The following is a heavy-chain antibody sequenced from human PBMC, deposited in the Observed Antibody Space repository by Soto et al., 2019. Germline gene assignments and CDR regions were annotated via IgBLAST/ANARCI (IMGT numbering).Heavy chain of an antibody. CDR3: ARIAGPSSKQQLDG. Sequence: PVKVSCKASGGTFSSYIISWVRQAPGQGLEWMGMIIPILGIANYAQKFQGRVTITADKSTSTAYMELSSLRSEDTAVYYCARIAGPSSKQQLDGWGQGTLVTVSS. D-gene: IGHD6-13*01. V-gene: IGHV1-69*02. CDR1: GGTFSSYI. CDR2: IIPILGIA. J-gene: IGHJ4*02.